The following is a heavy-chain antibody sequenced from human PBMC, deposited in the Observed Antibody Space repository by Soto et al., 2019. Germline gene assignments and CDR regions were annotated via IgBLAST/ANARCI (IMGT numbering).Heavy chain of an antibody. J-gene: IGHJ6*02. Sequence: SETLSLTCTVSGGSVSDGTYYWSWIRQPPGKGLEWIGYIYYSGSTNYNPSLKSRVTISLDTSKNQFSLNLSSVTAADTAVYYCARVHSYYYYYCMDVWGQGTSVTVSS. V-gene: IGHV4-61*01. CDR2: IYYSGST. CDR3: ARVHSYYYYYCMDV. CDR1: GGSVSDGTYY.